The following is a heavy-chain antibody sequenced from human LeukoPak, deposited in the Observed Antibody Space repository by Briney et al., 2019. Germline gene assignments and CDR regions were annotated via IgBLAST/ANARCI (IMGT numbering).Heavy chain of an antibody. D-gene: IGHD2-2*01. CDR2: NYTSGST. Sequence: ADTQSLTCTVAGGSISSYYWSWIRQPAGKGLEWIGRNYTSGSTNYNPSLKSRVTMSVDTSKNHCSLKLSSVTAADTAVYYCARSPGVTVAISSWFDPWGQGTLVTASS. J-gene: IGHJ5*02. CDR3: ARSPGVTVAISSWFDP. CDR1: GGSISSYY. V-gene: IGHV4-4*07.